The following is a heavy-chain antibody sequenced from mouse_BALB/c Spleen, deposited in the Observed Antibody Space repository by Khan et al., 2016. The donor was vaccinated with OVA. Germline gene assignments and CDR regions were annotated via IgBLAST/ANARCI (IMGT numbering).Heavy chain of an antibody. CDR3: ARRNYFGYTVAY. V-gene: IGHV1-77*01. D-gene: IGHD1-2*01. Sequence: QVRLQQSGAELARPGASVPLSSKASGYTFPDYYITLVQQRTGPGLERIGDISPGSGDTDSNEKFKGEATLPADKPSSTAYMQLSSLTSEASAVYFCARRNYFGYTVAYWGQGTLVTVSA. J-gene: IGHJ3*01. CDR2: ISPGSGDT. CDR1: GYTFPDYY.